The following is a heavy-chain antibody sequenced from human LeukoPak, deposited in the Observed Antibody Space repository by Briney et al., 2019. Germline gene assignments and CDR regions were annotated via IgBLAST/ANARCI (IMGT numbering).Heavy chain of an antibody. Sequence: GRSLRLSCAASGFTFSSYAMSWVRQAPGKGLEWVSAISGSGGSTYYADSVKGRFTISRDNSKNTLYLQMNSLRAEDTAVYYCAKRRQEYSTPLGAFDIWGQGTMVTVSS. CDR1: GFTFSSYA. J-gene: IGHJ3*02. CDR2: ISGSGGST. D-gene: IGHD6-6*01. V-gene: IGHV3-23*01. CDR3: AKRRQEYSTPLGAFDI.